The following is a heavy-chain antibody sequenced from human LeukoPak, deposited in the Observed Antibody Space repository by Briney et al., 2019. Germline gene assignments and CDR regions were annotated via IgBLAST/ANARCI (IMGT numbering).Heavy chain of an antibody. D-gene: IGHD4-23*01. CDR1: GGTFSSYA. CDR2: IIPIFGTA. V-gene: IGHV1-69*05. J-gene: IGHJ4*02. CDR3: ARPHSYGGNPGYCDY. Sequence: GASVKVSCKASGGTFSSYAISLVRQAPGQGLEWMGRIIPIFGTANYAQKFQSRVTITTDESTSTAYMELSSLRSEDTAVYYCARPHSYGGNPGYCDYWGQGTLVTVSS.